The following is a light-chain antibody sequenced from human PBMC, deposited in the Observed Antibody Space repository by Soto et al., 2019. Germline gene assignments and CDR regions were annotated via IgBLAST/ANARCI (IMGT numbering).Light chain of an antibody. Sequence: DIQMTQSPSTLSASVGDRVTITCRASQSISTWLAWYQQKPGKAPNLLIYDASNLEGGVPSRFSGSGSGTEFTLSISSLQPDDFAAYFCQQYSNYCPLPFGQGTKVEIK. CDR2: DAS. V-gene: IGKV1-5*01. CDR1: QSISTW. J-gene: IGKJ1*01. CDR3: QQYSNYCPLP.